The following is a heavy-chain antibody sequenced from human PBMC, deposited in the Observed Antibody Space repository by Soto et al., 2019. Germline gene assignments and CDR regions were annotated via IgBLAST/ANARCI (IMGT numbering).Heavy chain of an antibody. CDR2: IYYSGST. CDR1: GGSISSGDYY. CDR3: ARFTVHSSGLYNWFDP. D-gene: IGHD3-22*01. J-gene: IGHJ5*02. V-gene: IGHV4-30-4*01. Sequence: SETLSLTCTVSGGSISSGDYYWSWIRQPPGKGLEWIGYIYYSGSTYYNPSLKSRVTISVDTSKNQFSLKLSSVTAADTAVYYCARFTVHSSGLYNWFDPWGQGTLVTVSS.